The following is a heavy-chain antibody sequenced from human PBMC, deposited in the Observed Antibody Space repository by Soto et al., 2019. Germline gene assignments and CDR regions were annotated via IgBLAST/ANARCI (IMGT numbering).Heavy chain of an antibody. J-gene: IGHJ2*01. V-gene: IGHV3-21*01. CDR2: ISSSSSYI. Sequence: GGSLRLSCAASGFTFSSYSMNWVRQAPGKGLEWVSSISSSSSYIYYADSVKGRFTISRDNAKNSLYLQMNSLRAEDTAVYYCARDEGSGYDLPGYWYFDLWGRGTLVTVSS. CDR1: GFTFSSYS. D-gene: IGHD5-12*01. CDR3: ARDEGSGYDLPGYWYFDL.